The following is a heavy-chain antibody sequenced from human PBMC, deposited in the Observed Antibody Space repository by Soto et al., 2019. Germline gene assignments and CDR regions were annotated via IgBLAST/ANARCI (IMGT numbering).Heavy chain of an antibody. CDR2: IYYSGST. J-gene: IGHJ4*02. CDR3: ARAGANGIYGSGSYYNAPFAY. V-gene: IGHV4-31*03. CDR1: GGSISSGGYY. D-gene: IGHD3-10*01. Sequence: QVQLQESGPGLVKPSQTLSLTCTVSGGSISSGGYYWSWIRQHPGKGLEWIGYIYYSGSTYYNPSLMRRVTISVDTAKSRFSLKLSSVTAADTAVYYCARAGANGIYGSGSYYNAPFAYWGQGTLVTVSS.